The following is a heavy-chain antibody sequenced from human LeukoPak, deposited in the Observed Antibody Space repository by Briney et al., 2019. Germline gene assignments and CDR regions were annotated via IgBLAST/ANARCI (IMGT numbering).Heavy chain of an antibody. CDR1: GYSISSGYY. CDR3: ARVRPNGGPDY. CDR2: IYHSGST. D-gene: IGHD2-8*01. J-gene: IGHJ4*02. Sequence: SETLSLTCTVSGYSISSGYYWGWIRQPPGKGLEWIGSIYHSGSTYYNPSLKSRVTISVDTSKNQFSLKLSSVTAADTAVYYCARVRPNGGPDYWGQGTLVTVSS. V-gene: IGHV4-38-2*02.